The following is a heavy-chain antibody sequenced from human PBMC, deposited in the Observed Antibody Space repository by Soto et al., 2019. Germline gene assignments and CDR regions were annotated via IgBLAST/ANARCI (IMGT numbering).Heavy chain of an antibody. J-gene: IGHJ4*02. CDR3: ARVDPVMSGYGYFDY. CDR2: IWYDGSNK. D-gene: IGHD5-12*01. CDR1: GFTFSSYG. V-gene: IGHV3-33*08. Sequence: GGSLRLSCAASGFTFSSYGMHWVRQAPGKGLEWVAVIWYDGSNKYYADSVKGRFTISRDNSKNTLYLQMNSLRAEDTAVYYCARVDPVMSGYGYFDYWGQGTLVTVSS.